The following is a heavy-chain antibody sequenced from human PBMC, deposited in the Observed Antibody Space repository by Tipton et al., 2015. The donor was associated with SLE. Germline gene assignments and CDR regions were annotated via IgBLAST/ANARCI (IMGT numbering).Heavy chain of an antibody. CDR2: INHSGST. CDR3: ASPGSSAPGPYFQH. CDR1: GGSFSGYY. D-gene: IGHD6-25*01. V-gene: IGHV4-34*01. Sequence: TLSLTCAVYGGSFSGYYWCWIRQPPGKGLEWIGEINHSGSTNYNPSLKSRVTISVDTSKNQFSLKLSSVTAADTAVYYCASPGSSAPGPYFQHWGQGTLVTVSS. J-gene: IGHJ1*01.